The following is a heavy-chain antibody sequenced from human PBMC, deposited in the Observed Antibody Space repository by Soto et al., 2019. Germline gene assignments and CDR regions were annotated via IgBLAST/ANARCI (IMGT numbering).Heavy chain of an antibody. V-gene: IGHV4-4*02. D-gene: IGHD2-15*01. Sequence: SEILRHTYGVSGGSLRRSYWCACVRPPPGKELEWIGEIYRDGTTNYNPSLKTRVTLSVDKSKNHFSLMLSFVTAADTAFYYCARARALFLPVVSRGPKVFDYCGRGIQVTVS. CDR3: ARARALFLPVVSRGPKVFDY. J-gene: IGHJ4*02. CDR2: IYRDGTT. CDR1: GGSLRRSYW.